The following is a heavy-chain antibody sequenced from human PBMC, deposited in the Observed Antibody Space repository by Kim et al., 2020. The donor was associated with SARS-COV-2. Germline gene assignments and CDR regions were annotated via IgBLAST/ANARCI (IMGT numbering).Heavy chain of an antibody. CDR2: ISWNSGSI. CDR1: GFTFGDYA. D-gene: IGHD1-1*01. Sequence: GGSLRLSCAASGFTFGDYAMHWVRQAPGKGLEWVSGISWNSGSIGYADSVKGRFTISRDNAKNSLYLQMNSLRAEDTALYYCAKDEVMYNWNDADAFDIWGQGTMVTVSS. J-gene: IGHJ3*02. V-gene: IGHV3-9*01. CDR3: AKDEVMYNWNDADAFDI.